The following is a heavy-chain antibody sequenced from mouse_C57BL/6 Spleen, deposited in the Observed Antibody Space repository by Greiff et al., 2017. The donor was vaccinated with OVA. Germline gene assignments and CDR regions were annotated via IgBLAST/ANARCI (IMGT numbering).Heavy chain of an antibody. V-gene: IGHV1-19*01. Sequence: EVQLQQSGPVLVKPGASVKMSCKASGYTFTDYYMNWVKQSHGKSLEWIGVINPYNGGTSYNQKFKGKATLTVDKSSSTAYMELNSLTSEDSAVYDCAREKDGYYRLFAYWGQGTLVTVSA. J-gene: IGHJ3*01. CDR2: INPYNGGT. CDR1: GYTFTDYY. D-gene: IGHD2-3*01. CDR3: AREKDGYYRLFAY.